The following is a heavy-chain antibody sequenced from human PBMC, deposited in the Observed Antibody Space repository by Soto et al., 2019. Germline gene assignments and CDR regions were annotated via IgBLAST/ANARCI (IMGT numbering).Heavy chain of an antibody. V-gene: IGHV1-18*01. CDR2: ISAHNGNT. CDR3: ARGVVVVVAATNYYYGMDV. Sequence: ASVKVSCKASGYTFTSYGISWVRQAPGQGLEWMGWISAHNGNTNYAQKLQGRVTMTTDTSTSTAYMELRSLRSDDTAVYYCARGVVVVVAATNYYYGMDVWGQGTTVTVSS. D-gene: IGHD2-15*01. CDR1: GYTFTSYG. J-gene: IGHJ6*02.